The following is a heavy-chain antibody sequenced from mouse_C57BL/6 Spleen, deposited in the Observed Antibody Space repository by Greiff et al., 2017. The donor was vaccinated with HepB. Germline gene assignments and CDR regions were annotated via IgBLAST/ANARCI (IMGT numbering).Heavy chain of an antibody. J-gene: IGHJ3*01. CDR2: IDPSDSYT. Sequence: QVQLQQPGAELVMPGASVKLSCKASGYTFTSYWMHWVKQRPGQGLEWIGEIDPSDSYTNYNQKFKCKSTLTVDKSSSTAYMQLSSLTSEDSAVYYCARRHDYDGAWFAYWGQGTLVTVSA. CDR3: ARRHDYDGAWFAY. D-gene: IGHD2-4*01. CDR1: GYTFTSYW. V-gene: IGHV1-69*01.